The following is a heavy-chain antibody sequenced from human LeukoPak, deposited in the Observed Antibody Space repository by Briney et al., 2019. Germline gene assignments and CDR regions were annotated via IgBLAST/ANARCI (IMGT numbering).Heavy chain of an antibody. J-gene: IGHJ3*02. CDR2: IYTSGST. CDR1: GGSISSGSYY. D-gene: IGHD3-3*01. Sequence: SETLSLTCTVSGGSISSGSYYWSWIRQPAGKGLEWIGRIYTSGSTNYNPSLKGRVTISVDTSKNQFSLKLSSVTAADTAVYYCARVMIFGVVTDAFDIWGQGTMVTVSS. V-gene: IGHV4-61*02. CDR3: ARVMIFGVVTDAFDI.